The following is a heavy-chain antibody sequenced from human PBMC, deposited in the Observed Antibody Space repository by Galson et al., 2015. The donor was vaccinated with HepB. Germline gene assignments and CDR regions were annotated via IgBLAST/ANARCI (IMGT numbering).Heavy chain of an antibody. CDR2: INPSGGST. V-gene: IGHV1-46*01. CDR1: GYTFTSYY. J-gene: IGHJ4*02. Sequence: SVKVSCKASGYTFTSYYMHWVRQAPGQGLEWMGIINPSGGSTSYAQKFQGRVTMIRDTSTSTVYMELSSLRSEDTAVYYCARLGGMGNYDILTGPYDYWGQGTLVTVSS. CDR3: ARLGGMGNYDILTGPYDY. D-gene: IGHD3-9*01.